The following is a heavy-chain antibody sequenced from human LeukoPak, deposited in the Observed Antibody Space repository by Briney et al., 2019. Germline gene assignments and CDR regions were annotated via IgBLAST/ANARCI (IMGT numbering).Heavy chain of an antibody. Sequence: ASVKASCKASGYTFTGYYMHWVRQAPGQGLEWMGWINPNSGGTNYAQKFQGRVTMTRDTSISTAYMELSRLRSDDTAVYYCARVGATTLGWFDPWGQGTLVTVSS. V-gene: IGHV1-2*02. CDR2: INPNSGGT. CDR3: ARVGATTLGWFDP. CDR1: GYTFTGYY. J-gene: IGHJ5*02. D-gene: IGHD1-26*01.